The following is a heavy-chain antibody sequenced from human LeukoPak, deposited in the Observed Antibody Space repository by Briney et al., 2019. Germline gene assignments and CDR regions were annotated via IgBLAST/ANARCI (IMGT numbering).Heavy chain of an antibody. V-gene: IGHV3-7*01. CDR2: IKEDGSEK. CDR3: ARDYTGGWNDY. CDR1: GFTFSRYW. J-gene: IGHJ4*02. D-gene: IGHD7-27*01. Sequence: GGSLRLSCAAAGFTFSRYWMSWVRQATGKGLECVAKIKEDGSEKHYVDSVKGRFTISRDNAKKSLYLQMNSLRAEDTAVYYCARDYTGGWNDYWGQGTLVTVSS.